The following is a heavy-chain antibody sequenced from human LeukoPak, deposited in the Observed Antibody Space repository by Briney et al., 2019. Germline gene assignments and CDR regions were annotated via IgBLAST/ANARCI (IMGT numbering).Heavy chain of an antibody. CDR1: GGSFTGYF. CDR2: INDRGTT. V-gene: IGHV4-34*01. CDR3: ARDPTTVVTVPYYFDF. Sequence: SETLSLTCAVYGGSFTGYFWNWIRQSPGKGLECSADINDRGTTKYNPYLKSRVTVSVDTSKNHFSLKLTSVTAADTGVYYCARDPTTVVTVPYYFDFWGQGTPVTVSS. J-gene: IGHJ4*02. D-gene: IGHD4-23*01.